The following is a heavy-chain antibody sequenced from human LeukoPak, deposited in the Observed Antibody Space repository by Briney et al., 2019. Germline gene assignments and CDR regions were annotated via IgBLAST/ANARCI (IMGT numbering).Heavy chain of an antibody. CDR3: ARGGIAVAVSFDY. V-gene: IGHV4-59*01. CDR1: GGSISSYY. CDR2: IYYSGST. Sequence: SETLSLTCTVSGGSISSYYWSWIRQPPGKGLEWMGYIYYSGSTNYNPSLKSRVTISVDTSKNQFSLKLSSVTAADTAVYYCARGGIAVAVSFDYWGQGTLVTVSS. J-gene: IGHJ4*02. D-gene: IGHD6-19*01.